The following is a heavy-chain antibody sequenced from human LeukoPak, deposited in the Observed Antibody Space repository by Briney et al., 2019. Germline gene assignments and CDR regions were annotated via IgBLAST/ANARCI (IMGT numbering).Heavy chain of an antibody. Sequence: SETLSLTCTVSGGSFSSGLYYWTWIRQPAGKGLEWIGRIYISGSTNYDPSLKSRVTISRDTSKNEFSLKLSSVTAADTAVYYCARDSRRDGYNLDYWGRGTLVTVSS. CDR3: ARDSRRDGYNLDY. CDR2: IYISGST. CDR1: GGSFSSGLYY. V-gene: IGHV4-61*02. J-gene: IGHJ4*02. D-gene: IGHD5-24*01.